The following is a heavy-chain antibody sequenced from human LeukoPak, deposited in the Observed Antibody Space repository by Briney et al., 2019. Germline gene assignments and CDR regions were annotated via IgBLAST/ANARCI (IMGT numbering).Heavy chain of an antibody. J-gene: IGHJ5*02. CDR2: ISGSGGST. D-gene: IGHD3-3*01. V-gene: IGHV3-23*01. Sequence: PGRSLRLSCAASGFTFSSYAMSWVRQAPGKGLEWVSAISGSGGSTYYADSVKGRFTISRDNSKNTLYLQMNSLRAEDTAVYYCANGYYDFWSGYPIPLNWFDPWGQGTLVTVSS. CDR3: ANGYYDFWSGYPIPLNWFDP. CDR1: GFTFSSYA.